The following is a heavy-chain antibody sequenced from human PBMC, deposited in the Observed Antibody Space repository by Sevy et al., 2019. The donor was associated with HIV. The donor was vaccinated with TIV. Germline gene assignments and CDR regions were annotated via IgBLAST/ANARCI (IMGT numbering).Heavy chain of an antibody. J-gene: IGHJ4*02. V-gene: IGHV3-7*01. CDR3: VREGLGGFSYSLDF. CDR2: MKQDGSDK. D-gene: IGHD5-18*01. CDR1: GFTSSSYW. Sequence: GGSLRLSCAASGFTSSSYWMSWVRQAPGKGLEWVATMKQDGSDKYYVDSVKGRFTISRDNTKNSLYLQMNSLRAEDSAVFYCVREGLGGFSYSLDFWGQGTLVTVSS.